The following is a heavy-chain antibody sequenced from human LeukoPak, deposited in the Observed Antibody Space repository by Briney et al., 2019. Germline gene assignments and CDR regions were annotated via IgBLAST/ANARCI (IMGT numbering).Heavy chain of an antibody. CDR3: ARDWFHAIDY. J-gene: IGHJ4*02. CDR1: GFTFNKYS. Sequence: GGSLRLSCAASGFTFNKYSIHWVRQAPGKGLEWVAVISYDGSDKYYADSVKGRFTISRDNSKNTLYLQMDSLRLEDTAVYYCARDWFHAIDYWGQGTLVTVSS. CDR2: ISYDGSDK. D-gene: IGHD2/OR15-2a*01. V-gene: IGHV3-30*04.